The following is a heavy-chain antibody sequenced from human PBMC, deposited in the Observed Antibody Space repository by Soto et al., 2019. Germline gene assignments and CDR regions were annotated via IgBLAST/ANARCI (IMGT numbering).Heavy chain of an antibody. J-gene: IGHJ4*02. D-gene: IGHD3-10*01. CDR2: INHSGST. V-gene: IGHV4-34*01. CDR1: GGSFSGYY. Sequence: KQSQTLSLTCAVYGGSFSGYYWSWIRQPPGKGLEWIGEINHSGSTNYNPSLKSRVTISVDTSKNQFSLKLSSVTAADTAVYYCALRITMVRGVREFDYWGQGTLVTVSS. CDR3: ALRITMVRGVREFDY.